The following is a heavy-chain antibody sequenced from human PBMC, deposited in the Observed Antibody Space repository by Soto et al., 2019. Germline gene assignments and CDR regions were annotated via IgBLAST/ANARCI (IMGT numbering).Heavy chain of an antibody. D-gene: IGHD3-16*02. CDR3: AKSDSDYDYIWGSYRYGPLGY. Sequence: HPGGSLRLSCAASGFTFSSYAMSWVRQAPGKGLEWVSAISGSGGSTYYADSVKGRFTISRDNSKNTLYLQMNSLRAEDTAVYYCAKSDSDYDYIWGSYRYGPLGYWGQGTLVTVSS. CDR1: GFTFSSYA. J-gene: IGHJ4*02. CDR2: ISGSGGST. V-gene: IGHV3-23*01.